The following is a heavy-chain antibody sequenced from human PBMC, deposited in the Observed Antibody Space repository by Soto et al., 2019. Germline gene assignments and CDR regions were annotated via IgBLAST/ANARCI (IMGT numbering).Heavy chain of an antibody. Sequence: ASVKVSCKGSGYSFTSYWIGWVRQMTGKGLEWMGIIYAGDSDTRYSPSFQGQVTISVDKSINTAYLQWSSLKASDTAMYYCARRGGSSRFIDSWGQGTLVTVSS. CDR1: GYSFTSYW. CDR3: ARRGGSSRFIDS. CDR2: IYAGDSDT. D-gene: IGHD3-16*02. V-gene: IGHV5-51*01. J-gene: IGHJ4*02.